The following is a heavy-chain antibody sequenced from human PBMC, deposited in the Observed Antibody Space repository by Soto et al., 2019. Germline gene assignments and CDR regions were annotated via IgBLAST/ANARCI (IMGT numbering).Heavy chain of an antibody. V-gene: IGHV1-69*06. CDR1: GGTFSSYA. D-gene: IGHD3-10*01. CDR2: IIPIFGTA. Sequence: GASVKVSCKASGGTFSSYAISWVRQAPGQGLEWMGGIIPIFGTANYAQKFQGRVTITADKSTSTAYMELSSLRSEDTAVYYCARVNYYGSGSYLSGWGQGTLVTVSS. CDR3: ARVNYYGSGSYLSG. J-gene: IGHJ4*02.